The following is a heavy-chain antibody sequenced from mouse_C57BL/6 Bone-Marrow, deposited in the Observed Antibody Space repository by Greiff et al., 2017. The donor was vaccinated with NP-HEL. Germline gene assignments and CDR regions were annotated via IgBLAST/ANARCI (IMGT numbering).Heavy chain of an antibody. Sequence: EVQLQQSGPVLVKPGASVKMSCKASGYTFTDYYMNWVKQSHGKSLEWIGVINPYNGGTSYNQKVKGKATLTVDKSSSTAYMELNSLTSEDSAVYDCASPPLRRYWYFDVWGTGTTVTVSS. J-gene: IGHJ1*03. V-gene: IGHV1-19*01. D-gene: IGHD2-12*01. CDR3: ASPPLRRYWYFDV. CDR1: GYTFTDYY. CDR2: INPYNGGT.